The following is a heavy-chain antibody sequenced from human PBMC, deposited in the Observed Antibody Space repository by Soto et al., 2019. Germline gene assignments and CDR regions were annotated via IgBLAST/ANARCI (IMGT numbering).Heavy chain of an antibody. D-gene: IGHD3-10*01. CDR3: AKALRGVILDAFDI. CDR1: GFTFDDYA. V-gene: IGHV3-9*01. CDR2: ISWNSGSI. J-gene: IGHJ3*02. Sequence: GGSLRLSCAASGFTFDDYAMHWVRQAPGKGLEWVSGISWNSGSIGYADSVKGRFTISRDNAKNSLYLQMNSLRAEDTALYYCAKALRGVILDAFDIWGQGTMVTVSS.